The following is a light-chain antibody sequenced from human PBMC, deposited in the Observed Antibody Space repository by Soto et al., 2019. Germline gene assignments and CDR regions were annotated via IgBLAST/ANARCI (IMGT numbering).Light chain of an antibody. V-gene: IGKV3-11*01. J-gene: IGKJ5*01. Sequence: EIVFTQSPGTLSLSPGERATLSWRASRSVSSYLAWYQQKPGQAPRLLIHGASTRATGIPARFSGSGSGTDFTLTISSLEPEDFAVYYCQQRSNWLITFGQGTRLEIK. CDR3: QQRSNWLIT. CDR1: RSVSSY. CDR2: GAS.